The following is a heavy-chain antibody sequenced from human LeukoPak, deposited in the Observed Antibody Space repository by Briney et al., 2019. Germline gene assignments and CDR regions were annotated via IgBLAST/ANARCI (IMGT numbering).Heavy chain of an antibody. D-gene: IGHD7-27*01. V-gene: IGHV4-39*01. Sequence: PSETLSLTCTVSGGSISSSSYYWGWIRQPPGKGLEWIGSIYYSGSTYYNPSLKRRVTISVDTSKHQFSLKLSSVTAADTAVYYCARQRLGMGQNRVDYWGQGTLVTVSS. CDR3: ARQRLGMGQNRVDY. J-gene: IGHJ4*02. CDR1: GGSISSSSYY. CDR2: IYYSGST.